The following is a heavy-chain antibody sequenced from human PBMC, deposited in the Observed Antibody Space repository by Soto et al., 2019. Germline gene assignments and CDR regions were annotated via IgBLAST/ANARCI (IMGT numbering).Heavy chain of an antibody. D-gene: IGHD3-16*01. V-gene: IGHV3-64D*06. Sequence: RGTLRIACSASGFTFNKFAMHWVRQAPGTGLEYVSAISDTVGSNFHAESVKGRFSISRDNSKDTLFLQMSSLRVEDTAVYYCLKGNWGEYWYPYKGTDVSGQGTRVTVSS. CDR2: ISDTVGSN. J-gene: IGHJ6*02. CDR1: GFTFNKFA. CDR3: LKGNWGEYWYPYKGTDV.